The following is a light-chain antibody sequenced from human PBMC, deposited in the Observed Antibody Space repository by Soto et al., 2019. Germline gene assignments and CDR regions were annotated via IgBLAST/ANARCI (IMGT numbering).Light chain of an antibody. J-gene: IGKJ1*01. CDR2: GAS. V-gene: IGKV3-20*01. Sequence: EIVLTQSPGTLSLSPGERATLSCRASQSVSSSYLAWYQQKPGQAPRLLIYGASSRVTGIPDRFSGSGSGTDFTLTISRLEPEDFAVYYCQQYGSSSWTF. CDR1: QSVSSSY. CDR3: QQYGSSSWT.